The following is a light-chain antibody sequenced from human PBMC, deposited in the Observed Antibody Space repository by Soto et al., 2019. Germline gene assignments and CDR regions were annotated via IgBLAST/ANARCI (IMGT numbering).Light chain of an antibody. CDR2: GAS. Sequence: EIVLTQSPGTLSLSPGERATLSCRASQSISSSYLAWYQQKPGQAPRLLIYGASRRATDIPDRFSGSGSGTEFTLTISSLQPDDFATYYCQHYNSYSEAFGQGTKVDI. V-gene: IGKV3-20*01. CDR3: QHYNSYSEA. CDR1: QSISSSY. J-gene: IGKJ1*01.